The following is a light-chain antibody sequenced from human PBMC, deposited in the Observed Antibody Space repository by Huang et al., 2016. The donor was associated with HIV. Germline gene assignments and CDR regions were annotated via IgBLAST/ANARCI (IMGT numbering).Light chain of an antibody. CDR2: DAS. V-gene: IGKV3-11*01. J-gene: IGKJ4*01. Sequence: EIVLTQSPATLSLSPGERATLSCRASQNVHSFLVWYQHKPGQAPRLLMYDASNRATGIPARFRGSGSGTDFTLTITNRQSEDSAVYYCHQRSAWPLTFGGGTKVEI. CDR3: HQRSAWPLT. CDR1: QNVHSF.